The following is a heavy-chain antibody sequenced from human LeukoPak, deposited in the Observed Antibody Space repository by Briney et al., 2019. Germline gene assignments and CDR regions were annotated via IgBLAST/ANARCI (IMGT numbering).Heavy chain of an antibody. D-gene: IGHD3-22*01. Sequence: GSLRLSCAASGFTFSNAWMSWVRQAPGKGLEWVGRIKSKTDGGTTDYAAPVKGRFTISRDDSKNTLYLQMNSLKTEDTAVYYCTTDFFDSSGYYYDYWGQGTLVTVSS. J-gene: IGHJ4*02. CDR3: TTDFFDSSGYYYDY. CDR1: GFTFSNAW. V-gene: IGHV3-15*01. CDR2: IKSKTDGGTT.